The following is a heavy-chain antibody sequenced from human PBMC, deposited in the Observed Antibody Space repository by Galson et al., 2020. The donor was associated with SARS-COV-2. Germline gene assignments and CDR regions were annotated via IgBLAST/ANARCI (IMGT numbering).Heavy chain of an antibody. CDR1: GGSINSNTHY. Sequence: SETLSLTCTVSGGSINSNTHYWGWIRQSPGQGLEWIGSIYYSGSTYYNPSLKSRVTISIDTSNNQFSLNLYSVTAADTAVYYCARSYCSGGSCRSWFDPWGQGTLGTVSS. CDR2: IYYSGST. J-gene: IGHJ5*02. CDR3: ARSYCSGGSCRSWFDP. V-gene: IGHV4-39*07. D-gene: IGHD2-15*01.